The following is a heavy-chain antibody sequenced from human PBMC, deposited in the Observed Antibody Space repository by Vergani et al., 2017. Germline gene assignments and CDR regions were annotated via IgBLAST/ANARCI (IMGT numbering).Heavy chain of an antibody. CDR3: AKVCGSTSCPYGGGAFDV. CDR1: GFTFSSHA. CDR2: IKNTGDST. D-gene: IGHD2-2*01. J-gene: IGHJ3*01. Sequence: EVQLLQSEGAVVQPGGSLRLSCVASGFTFSSHAMSWVRQGHGQGLEWVSSIKNTGDSTHYADSVKGRFTISRDNSKNTLYLQMNSLGVEDTAVYYCAKVCGSTSCPYGGGAFDVWGHGTMVTVSS. V-gene: IGHV3-23*01.